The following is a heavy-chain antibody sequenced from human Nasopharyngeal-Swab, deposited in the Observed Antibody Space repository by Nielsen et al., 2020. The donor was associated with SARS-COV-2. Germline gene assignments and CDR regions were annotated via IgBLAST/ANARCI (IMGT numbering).Heavy chain of an antibody. Sequence: SETLSLTCTVSGASVSDNNWWGWVRQPPGKGLEWIGEIYHTGGTNYNPSLMSRVTLSVDKFKNHFSLSLSSVTAADTAVYYCSRPYYYYMDVWGKGTTVTVSS. J-gene: IGHJ6*03. CDR1: GASVSDNNW. V-gene: IGHV4-4*02. CDR2: IYHTGGT. CDR3: SRPYYYYMDV.